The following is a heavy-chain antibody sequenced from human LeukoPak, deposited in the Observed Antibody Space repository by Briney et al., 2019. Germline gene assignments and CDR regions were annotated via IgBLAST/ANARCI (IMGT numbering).Heavy chain of an antibody. V-gene: IGHV3-30*18. J-gene: IGHJ4*02. CDR1: AFTFSSYG. D-gene: IGHD5-24*01. Sequence: GGSLRLSCAASAFTFSSYGMHWVRQAPGKGLEWVAFISYDANNKCYADSVKGRFTISRDNSKNTLSLQMNSLRAEDTAVYYCAKDRHPARTDGYYFDYWGQGSLVTASS. CDR3: AKDRHPARTDGYYFDY. CDR2: ISYDANNK.